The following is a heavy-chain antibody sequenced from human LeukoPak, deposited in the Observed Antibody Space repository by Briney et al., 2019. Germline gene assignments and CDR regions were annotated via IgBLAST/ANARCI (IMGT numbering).Heavy chain of an antibody. CDR2: INPNSGGT. Sequence: ASVKVSCKASGYTFTGYYMHWVRQAPGQGLEWMGWINPNSGGTNYAQKFQGRVTMTRDTSISTAYMELSRLRSDDTAVYYCARDIAAAGKDYYYYYMDVWGQGTLVTVSS. CDR1: GYTFTGYY. J-gene: IGHJ6*03. D-gene: IGHD6-13*01. V-gene: IGHV1-2*02. CDR3: ARDIAAAGKDYYYYYMDV.